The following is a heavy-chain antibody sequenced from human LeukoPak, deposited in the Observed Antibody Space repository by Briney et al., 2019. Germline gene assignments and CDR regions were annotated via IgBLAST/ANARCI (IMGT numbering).Heavy chain of an antibody. Sequence: SETLSLTCAVSGGSISSTNWWSWVRQPPGKGLEWIGEIYQSGSTNYNPSLKSRVTISMDKSKNQLSLILTSATAADTAVYYCARIGTAALRYGMDVWGQGTTVTVSS. CDR3: ARIGTAALRYGMDV. D-gene: IGHD6-13*01. J-gene: IGHJ6*02. V-gene: IGHV4-4*02. CDR1: GGSISSTNW. CDR2: IYQSGST.